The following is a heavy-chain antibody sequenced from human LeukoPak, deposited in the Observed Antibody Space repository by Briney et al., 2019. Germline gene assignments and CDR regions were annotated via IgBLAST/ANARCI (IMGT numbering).Heavy chain of an antibody. CDR1: GGSISSYY. Sequence: SETLSLTCTVSGGSISSYYWSWIRQPPGKGLEWIGYIYYIGSTNYNPSLKSRVTISVDTSKNQFSLKLSSVTAADTAVYYCARGKRGGYDYYYYYYMDVWGKGTTVTVSS. CDR2: IYYIGST. V-gene: IGHV4-59*01. CDR3: ARGKRGGYDYYYYYYMDV. D-gene: IGHD5-12*01. J-gene: IGHJ6*03.